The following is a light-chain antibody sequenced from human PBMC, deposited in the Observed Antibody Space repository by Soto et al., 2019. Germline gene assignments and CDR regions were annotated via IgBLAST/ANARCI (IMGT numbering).Light chain of an antibody. CDR1: QGVSSSY. Sequence: VLPRSRRTLTKTPWEIATLSCRASQGVSSSYLGWYQPKPGQAPSLLIYGASSRATGIPARFRGSGSGTDFTLTGSRLQPEHLAAYYFEEHSRPPWRSGQGTTA. J-gene: IGKJ1*01. CDR2: GAS. V-gene: IGKV3-20*01. CDR3: EEHSRPPWR.